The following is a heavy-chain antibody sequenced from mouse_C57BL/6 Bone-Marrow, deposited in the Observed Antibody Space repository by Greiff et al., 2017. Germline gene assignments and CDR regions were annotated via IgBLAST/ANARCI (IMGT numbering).Heavy chain of an antibody. CDR3: ARGGYDAWCAY. Sequence: VQLQQSGPELVKPGASVKISCKASGYAFSSSWMNWVKQRPGKGLEWIGRIYPGDGDTNYNGKFTGKATLTADKSSSTAYMQLSSLTSEDSAVYCCARGGYDAWCAYWGQGTLVTVSA. CDR2: IYPGDGDT. CDR1: GYAFSSSW. D-gene: IGHD2-2*01. V-gene: IGHV1-82*01. J-gene: IGHJ3*01.